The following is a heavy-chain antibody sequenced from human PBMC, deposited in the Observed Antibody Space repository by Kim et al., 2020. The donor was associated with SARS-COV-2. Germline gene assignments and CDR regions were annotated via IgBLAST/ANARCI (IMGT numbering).Heavy chain of an antibody. D-gene: IGHD3-10*01. CDR3: VPGTSAD. V-gene: IGHV3-23*01. CDR2: GAGT. J-gene: IGHJ4*02. Sequence: GAGTYYADSVRGRFTISRDNSKNPLSLQMNSLRAEDAALYYCVPGTSADWGQGTLVTVSS.